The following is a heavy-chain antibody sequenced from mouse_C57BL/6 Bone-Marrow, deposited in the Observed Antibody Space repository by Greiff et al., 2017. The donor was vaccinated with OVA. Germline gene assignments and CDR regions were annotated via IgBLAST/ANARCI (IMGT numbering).Heavy chain of an antibody. CDR1: GYTFTSYG. CDR3: ASPHYYGSPDWYFDV. V-gene: IGHV1-81*01. CDR2: IYPRSGNT. D-gene: IGHD1-1*01. J-gene: IGHJ1*03. Sequence: QVQLQQSGAELARPGASVKLSCKASGYTFTSYGISWVKQRTGQGLEWIGEIYPRSGNTYYNEKFKGKATLTADKSSSTAYMELRSLTSEDSAVYFCASPHYYGSPDWYFDVWGTGTTVTVSS.